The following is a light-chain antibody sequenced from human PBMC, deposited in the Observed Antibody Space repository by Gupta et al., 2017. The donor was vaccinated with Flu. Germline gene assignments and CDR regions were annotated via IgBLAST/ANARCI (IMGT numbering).Light chain of an antibody. Sequence: EIVLTQSPGTLSLSPGERATLSCRARQSVSSSYLAWYQQKPGQAPRLLIYGASSRATGIPDRFSGSGSGTDFTLTISRLEPEDFAVYYCQQYGSSLRITFGGGTKVEIK. J-gene: IGKJ4*01. CDR3: QQYGSSLRIT. CDR1: QSVSSSY. CDR2: GAS. V-gene: IGKV3-20*01.